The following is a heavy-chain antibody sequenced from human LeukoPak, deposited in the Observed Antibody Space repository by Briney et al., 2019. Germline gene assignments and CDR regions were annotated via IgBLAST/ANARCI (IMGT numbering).Heavy chain of an antibody. V-gene: IGHV3-74*03. CDR2: INGDGRII. Sequence: GGSLRLSCAASGFTFSSNWMHWVRQAPGRGLVWISRINGDGRIIEHAESVKGRFTISRNNADNTLHLQMNSLRAEDTAVYHCVREVGAPGSFQHWGQGAPVTVSS. J-gene: IGHJ1*01. CDR3: VREVGAPGSFQH. D-gene: IGHD1-26*01. CDR1: GFTFSSNW.